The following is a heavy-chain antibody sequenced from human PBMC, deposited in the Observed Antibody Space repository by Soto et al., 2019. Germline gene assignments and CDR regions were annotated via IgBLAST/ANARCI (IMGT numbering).Heavy chain of an antibody. CDR2: ISAYNGNT. V-gene: IGHV1-18*01. CDR1: GYTFTSYG. D-gene: IGHD6-19*01. CDR3: ASVNSSGPTKNWFDP. Sequence: QVQLVQSGAEVKKPGASVRVSCKASGYTFTSYGISWVRQAPGQGLEWMGWISAYNGNTNYAQKLQGRVTMTTDTSTSTAYMELRSLRSDDTAVYYCASVNSSGPTKNWFDPWGQGTLVTVSS. J-gene: IGHJ5*02.